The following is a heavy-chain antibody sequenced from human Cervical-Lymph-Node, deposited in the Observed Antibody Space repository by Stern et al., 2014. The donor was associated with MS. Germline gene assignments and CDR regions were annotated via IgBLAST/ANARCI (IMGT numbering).Heavy chain of an antibody. D-gene: IGHD2-8*01. CDR1: GFTFSSYG. J-gene: IGHJ4*02. CDR3: ARDYEDTSMLFDH. V-gene: IGHV3-30*03. Sequence: QVQLVQSGGAVVQPGRSLRLSCAASGFTFSSYGMQWVRQAPGKGLEWGTVISYDGNHKYYAASVKGRFTISRDNSKNTLHLQMNSVTPDDTAIYYCARDYEDTSMLFDHWGQGTLVTVSS. CDR2: ISYDGNHK.